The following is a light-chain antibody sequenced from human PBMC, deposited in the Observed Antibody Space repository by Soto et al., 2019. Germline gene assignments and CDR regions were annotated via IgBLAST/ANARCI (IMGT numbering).Light chain of an antibody. J-gene: IGKJ4*01. Sequence: EIVLTQSPGTLSLSPGERATLSCRASQTVSSSYLTWYQQKPGQAPRLLIYGASNRATDIPDRFSGSGSGTDFTLTISRLEPEDFAVYYCQQYGSSRLTFGGGTKVEIK. CDR2: GAS. CDR1: QTVSSSY. CDR3: QQYGSSRLT. V-gene: IGKV3-20*01.